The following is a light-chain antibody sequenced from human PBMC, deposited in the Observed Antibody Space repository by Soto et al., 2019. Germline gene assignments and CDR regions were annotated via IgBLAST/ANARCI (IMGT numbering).Light chain of an antibody. Sequence: SYELSQAPSVSVAPGQTARITCGGDNIGRISVHWYQQKSGQAPVLVVYDESDRPSRIPERFSGSRSGNTATLTISGVEAGDEADYYCQVWDRRNDAYVFGAGTKVTVL. CDR2: DES. CDR3: QVWDRRNDAYV. CDR1: NIGRIS. J-gene: IGLJ1*01. V-gene: IGLV3-21*02.